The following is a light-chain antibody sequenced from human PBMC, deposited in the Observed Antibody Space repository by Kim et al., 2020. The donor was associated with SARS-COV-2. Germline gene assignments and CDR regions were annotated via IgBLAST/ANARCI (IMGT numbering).Light chain of an antibody. V-gene: IGKV1-17*01. CDR3: LQHRTYPIT. CDR1: QDIGNE. CDR2: GAS. Sequence: SVGDKGTITCRASQDIGNELGWYQQKPGRAPKRLIYGASNLQSGVPSRFSGSGSETEFTLTINSLQPEDFATYFCLQHRTYPITFGQGTRLEIK. J-gene: IGKJ5*01.